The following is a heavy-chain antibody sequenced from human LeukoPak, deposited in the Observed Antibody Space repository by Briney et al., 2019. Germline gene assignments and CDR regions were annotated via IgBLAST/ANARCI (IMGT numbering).Heavy chain of an antibody. CDR3: AKASHYDFWSGYSSIVY. CDR1: GFTFSSYA. Sequence: GGSLRLSCAASGFTFSSYAMHWVRQAPGKGLEWVAFIRYDGSNKYYADSVKGRFTISRDNSKNTLYLQMNSLRAEDTAVYYCAKASHYDFWSGYSSIVYWGQGTLVTVSS. J-gene: IGHJ4*02. V-gene: IGHV3-30*02. CDR2: IRYDGSNK. D-gene: IGHD3-3*01.